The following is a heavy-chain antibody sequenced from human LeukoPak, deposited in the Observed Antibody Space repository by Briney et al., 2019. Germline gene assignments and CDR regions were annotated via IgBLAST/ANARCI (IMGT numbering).Heavy chain of an antibody. CDR1: GGSLSNYY. V-gene: IGHV4-59*12. D-gene: IGHD6-19*01. CDR3: ARAKRQWLVGATIRGDNPPYYFDY. CDR2: IYHTGST. Sequence: SETLSLTCTVSGGSLSNYYWTWIRQSPGKGLEWIGYIYHTGSTSYSPSLKSRVTISADTSQNQFSLKLSSVTAADTAMYYCARAKRQWLVGATIRGDNPPYYFDYWGQGTLVTVSS. J-gene: IGHJ4*02.